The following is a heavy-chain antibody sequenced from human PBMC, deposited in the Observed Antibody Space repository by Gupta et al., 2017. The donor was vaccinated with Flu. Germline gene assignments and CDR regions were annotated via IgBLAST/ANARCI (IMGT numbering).Heavy chain of an antibody. V-gene: IGHV4-34*01. CDR1: GGSFSGYS. Sequence: QVQLQQWGAGLLKPSETLSLTCAVYGGSFSGYSWSWIRQPPGKGLEWIGEINHSGSTNYNPSLKSRVTISVDTSKNQFSRKLSSGTAADTAGYYCARGRDGYNYGYWCQGTLVTVSS. J-gene: IGHJ4*02. CDR3: ARGRDGYNYGY. CDR2: INHSGST. D-gene: IGHD5-24*01.